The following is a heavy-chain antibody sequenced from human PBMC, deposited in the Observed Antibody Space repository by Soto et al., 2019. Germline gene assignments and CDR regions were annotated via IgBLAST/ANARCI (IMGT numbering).Heavy chain of an antibody. V-gene: IGHV4-39*01. D-gene: IGHD5-18*01. Sequence: PSETLSLTCTVSGGSISSSNYYWGWIRQPPGKGLEWIGSIYYSGSSYYNPSLKSRVTISVDTSKNQFSLKLNSVTAADTAVYYCARNQPTMVTRVELWGQGTLVTVSS. J-gene: IGHJ4*02. CDR1: GGSISSSNYY. CDR3: ARNQPTMVTRVEL. CDR2: IYYSGSS.